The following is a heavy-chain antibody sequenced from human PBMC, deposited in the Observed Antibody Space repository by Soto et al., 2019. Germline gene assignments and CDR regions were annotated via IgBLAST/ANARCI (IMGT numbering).Heavy chain of an antibody. CDR2: IYPGDSDT. Sequence: GESLKISCKGSGYSFTSYWIGWVRQMPGKGLEWMGIIYPGDSDTRYSPSFQGQVTISADKSISTAYLQWSSLKASDTAMYYCARIIVATNDAFDIWGQGTMVTVSS. CDR1: GYSFTSYW. J-gene: IGHJ3*02. CDR3: ARIIVATNDAFDI. V-gene: IGHV5-51*01. D-gene: IGHD5-12*01.